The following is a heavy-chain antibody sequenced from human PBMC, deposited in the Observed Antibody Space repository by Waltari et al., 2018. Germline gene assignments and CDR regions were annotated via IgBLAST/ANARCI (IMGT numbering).Heavy chain of an antibody. D-gene: IGHD4-4*01. CDR2: IRKEGGEE. CDR1: GFTFMNYW. Sequence: EVQLVESGGGLVQPGGSLRVSCVASGFTFMNYWMSWVRQAPGKGLGWVASIRKEGGEEYYVDSVKGRVTVSRNNATNSLHLHMDSLRVEDTAIYYCARDSAPYSNYADAIDIWGQGTMVIVSS. J-gene: IGHJ3*02. CDR3: ARDSAPYSNYADAIDI. V-gene: IGHV3-7*01.